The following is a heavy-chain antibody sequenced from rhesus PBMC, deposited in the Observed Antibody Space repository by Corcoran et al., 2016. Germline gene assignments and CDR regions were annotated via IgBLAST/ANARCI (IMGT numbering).Heavy chain of an antibody. D-gene: IGHD2-21*01. V-gene: IGHV4-65*02. J-gene: IGHJ4*01. Sequence: QVQLQESGPGLVKPSETLSLTCAVSGGSISSSTWWSWIRQTPGHGVEWIGNIGGCSGSTYYNPSLKSRVTISKDTSKNQFSLKLSSVTAADTAVYYCARQYCTGSGCYGYFDYWGQGVLVTVSS. CDR1: GGSISSSTW. CDR2: IGGCSGST. CDR3: ARQYCTGSGCYGYFDY.